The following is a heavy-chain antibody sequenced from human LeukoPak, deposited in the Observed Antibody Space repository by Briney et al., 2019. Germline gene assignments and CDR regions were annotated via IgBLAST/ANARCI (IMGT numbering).Heavy chain of an antibody. J-gene: IGHJ5*02. V-gene: IGHV4-30-2*01. CDR1: GGSISSGGYS. D-gene: IGHD6-13*01. Sequence: SQTLSLTCAVSGGSISSGGYSWSWIRQPPGKGLEWIGYIYHSGSTYYNPSLKSRVTISVDRSKNQFSLELSSVTAADTAVYYCARFIAAAGTRGFDPWGQGTLVTVSS. CDR2: IYHSGST. CDR3: ARFIAAAGTRGFDP.